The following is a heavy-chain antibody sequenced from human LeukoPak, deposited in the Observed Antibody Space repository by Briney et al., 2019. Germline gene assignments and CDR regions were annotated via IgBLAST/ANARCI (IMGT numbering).Heavy chain of an antibody. J-gene: IGHJ6*03. CDR3: ARTQVVTIFGVVIYYYYYMDV. CDR1: GYTFTSYD. V-gene: IGHV1-8*01. D-gene: IGHD3-3*01. Sequence: GASVKVSCKASGYTFTSYDINWVRQATGQGLEWMGWMNPNSGNTGYAQKFQGRVTMTRNTSISTAYMELSSLRSEDTAVYYCARTQVVTIFGVVIYYYYYMDVWGKGTTVTVSS. CDR2: MNPNSGNT.